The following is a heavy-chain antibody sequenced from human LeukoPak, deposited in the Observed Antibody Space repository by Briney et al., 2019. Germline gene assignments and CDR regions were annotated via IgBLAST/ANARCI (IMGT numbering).Heavy chain of an antibody. CDR3: AKSDYYDSSGYYYDPNDAFDI. D-gene: IGHD3-22*01. Sequence: GGSLRLSCAASGFTFSSYGMHWVRQAPGKGLEWVAVISYDGSNKYYTDSVKGRFTISRDNSKNTLYLQMNSLRAEDTAVYYCAKSDYYDSSGYYYDPNDAFDIWGQGTMVTVSS. CDR1: GFTFSSYG. CDR2: ISYDGSNK. J-gene: IGHJ3*02. V-gene: IGHV3-30*18.